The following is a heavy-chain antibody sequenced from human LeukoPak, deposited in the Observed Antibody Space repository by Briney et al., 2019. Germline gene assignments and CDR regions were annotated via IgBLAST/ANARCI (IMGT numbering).Heavy chain of an antibody. CDR2: ISGSGGST. J-gene: IGHJ4*02. CDR1: GFTFSTYA. D-gene: IGHD3-16*01. V-gene: IGHV3-23*01. Sequence: GGSLRLSCAASGFTFSTYAMSWVRQAPGQGLDWVSAISGSGGSTYYADSVKGRFTISRDNSKNTLYLQMNSLRAEDTAVYYCAKGRSGYTTSWGDCWGQGTLVTVSS. CDR3: AKGRSGYTTSWGDC.